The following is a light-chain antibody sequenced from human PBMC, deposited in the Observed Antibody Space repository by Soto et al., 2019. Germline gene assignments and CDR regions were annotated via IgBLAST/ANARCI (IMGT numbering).Light chain of an antibody. CDR3: MIWHSSAVV. CDR1: SGINVGTYR. CDR2: YKSDSDK. Sequence: QLVLTQPSSLSASPGASASLTGTLRSGINVGTYRIYWYQQKLGSPPQYLLRYKSDSDKQQGSGVPSRFSGSKDASANAGILLISGLQSEDEADYYCMIWHSSAVVFGGGTKLTVL. J-gene: IGLJ2*01. V-gene: IGLV5-45*02.